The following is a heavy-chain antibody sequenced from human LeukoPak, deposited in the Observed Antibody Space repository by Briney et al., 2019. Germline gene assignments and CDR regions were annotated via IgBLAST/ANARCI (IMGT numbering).Heavy chain of an antibody. D-gene: IGHD5-12*01. CDR2: ISANNGNT. V-gene: IGHV1-18*01. Sequence: ASVKVSCKASGYTFTSCGINWVRQAPGQGLEWMGWISANNGNTNYAQKLQGRVTMTTDTSTSTAYMELRSLRSDDTAVYYCARAGLPFYYYYMDVWGKGTTVTISS. CDR1: GYTFTSCG. J-gene: IGHJ6*03. CDR3: ARAGLPFYYYYMDV.